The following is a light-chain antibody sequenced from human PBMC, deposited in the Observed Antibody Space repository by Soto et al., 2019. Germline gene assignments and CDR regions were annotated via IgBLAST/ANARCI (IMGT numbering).Light chain of an antibody. CDR2: GAS. CDR1: QNIGNS. V-gene: IGKV3-15*01. J-gene: IGKJ2*01. CDR3: QHYKSWPYT. Sequence: IGMTQSPATLSMSPGQRASLYCRASQNIGNSLAWYQQNPGQAPRLLISGASTRDTGVPARFSGSGSGTELTLTISSLQSEDFAVYYCQHYKSWPYTFGQGTKVDIK.